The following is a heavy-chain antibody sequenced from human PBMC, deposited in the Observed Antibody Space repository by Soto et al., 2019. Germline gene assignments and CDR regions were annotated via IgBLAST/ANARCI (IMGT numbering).Heavy chain of an antibody. CDR3: ARDRPSYCSGGSCYSGYFDF. V-gene: IGHV3-33*01. CDR1: GFTFSSYG. CDR2: IWYDGSNK. J-gene: IGHJ4*02. Sequence: PGGSLRLSCAASGFTFSSYGIHWVRQAPGKGLEWVAVIWYDGSNKYYADSVKGRFTISRDNSKNTLFLQMDSLRAEDTAVYYCARDRPSYCSGGSCYSGYFDFWGQGTLVTVSS. D-gene: IGHD2-15*01.